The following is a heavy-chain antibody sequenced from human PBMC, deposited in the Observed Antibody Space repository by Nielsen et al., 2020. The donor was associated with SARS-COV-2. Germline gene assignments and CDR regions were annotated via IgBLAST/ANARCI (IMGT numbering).Heavy chain of an antibody. D-gene: IGHD5-18*01. Sequence: SVKVSCKASGGTFSSDAISWVRQAPGQGPEWMGGIFPAYGNVNYAQKFQGRVSITADESTSTAYMELSSLTSEDTAVYYCARDRGYISASNAFDIWGQGTMVTVSS. J-gene: IGHJ3*02. CDR2: IFPAYGNV. CDR3: ARDRGYISASNAFDI. V-gene: IGHV1-69*13. CDR1: GGTFSSDA.